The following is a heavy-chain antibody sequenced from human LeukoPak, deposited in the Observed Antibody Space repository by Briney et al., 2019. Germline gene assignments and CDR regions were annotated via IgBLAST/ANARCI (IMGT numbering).Heavy chain of an antibody. D-gene: IGHD3-22*01. J-gene: IGHJ4*02. V-gene: IGHV3-21*01. Sequence: GGSLRLSCAASGFTFSSYSMNWVRQAPGKGLEWVSSISSSSSYIYYADSVKGRFTISRDNAKNSLYLQMSSLRAEDTAVYYCARGTYYYDSSGYYYRDYYFDYRGQGTLVTVSS. CDR3: ARGTYYYDSSGYYYRDYYFDY. CDR1: GFTFSSYS. CDR2: ISSSSSYI.